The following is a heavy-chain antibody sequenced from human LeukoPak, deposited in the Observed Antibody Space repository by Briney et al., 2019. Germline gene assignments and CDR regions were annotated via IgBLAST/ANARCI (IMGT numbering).Heavy chain of an antibody. J-gene: IGHJ1*01. Sequence: PSETLSLTCTVSGGSISSYYWSWIRQPPGKGPEWIGSVSYTGTTSYHPSLQSRVTVSVDTSKNQFSLRLSAVTAADTAVYYCATYYDYGDYSPRYFQHWGQGTLVTVSS. V-gene: IGHV4-59*04. D-gene: IGHD4-17*01. CDR3: ATYYDYGDYSPRYFQH. CDR1: GGSISSYY. CDR2: VSYTGTT.